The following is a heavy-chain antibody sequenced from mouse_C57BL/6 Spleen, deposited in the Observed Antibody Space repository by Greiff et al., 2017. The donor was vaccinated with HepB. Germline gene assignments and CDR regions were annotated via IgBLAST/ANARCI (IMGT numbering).Heavy chain of an antibody. D-gene: IGHD2-10*01. J-gene: IGHJ1*03. Sequence: EVKLVESGGGLVQPGGSLSLSCAASGFTFTDYYMSWVRQPPGKALEWLGFIRNKANGYTTEYSASVKGRFTISRDNSQSILYLQMNALRAEDSATYYCARYRGLPWYFDVWGTGTTVTVSS. V-gene: IGHV7-3*01. CDR3: ARYRGLPWYFDV. CDR1: GFTFTDYY. CDR2: IRNKANGYTT.